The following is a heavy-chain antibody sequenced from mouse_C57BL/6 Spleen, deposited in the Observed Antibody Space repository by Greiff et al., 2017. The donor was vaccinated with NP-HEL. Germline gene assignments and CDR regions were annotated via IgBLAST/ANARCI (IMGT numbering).Heavy chain of an antibody. CDR3: ARAHDYAPYAMDY. V-gene: IGHV3-6*01. CDR1: GYSITSGYY. Sequence: DVQLQESGPGLVKPSQSLSLTCSVTGYSITSGYYWNWIRQFPGNKLEWTGYISYDGSNNYNPSLKNRISITRDTSKNQFFLKLNSVTTEDTATYYCARAHDYAPYAMDYWGQGTSVTVSS. D-gene: IGHD2-4*01. CDR2: ISYDGSN. J-gene: IGHJ4*01.